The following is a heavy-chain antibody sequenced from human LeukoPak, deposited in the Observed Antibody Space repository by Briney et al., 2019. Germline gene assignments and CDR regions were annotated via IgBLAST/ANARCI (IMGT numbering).Heavy chain of an antibody. V-gene: IGHV3-23*01. CDR1: GFTFSSYA. CDR2: ISGSGGST. Sequence: GGSLRFSCAASGFTFSSYAMSWVRQAPGKGLEWVSAISGSGGSTYYADSVKGRFTISRDNSKNTLYLQMNSLRAEDTAVYYCANCIDSSGWYLGDWGQGTLVTVSS. J-gene: IGHJ4*02. CDR3: ANCIDSSGWYLGD. D-gene: IGHD6-19*01.